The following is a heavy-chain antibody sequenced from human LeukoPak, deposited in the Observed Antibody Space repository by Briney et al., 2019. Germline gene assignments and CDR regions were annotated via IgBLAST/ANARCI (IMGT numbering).Heavy chain of an antibody. CDR2: IKSKTDGGTT. V-gene: IGHV3-15*01. CDR3: TTAHRGYCSGGSCYYFDY. J-gene: IGHJ4*02. Sequence: GGSLRLSCAASGFIFSSYWMSWVRQAPGKGLEWVGRIKSKTDGGTTDYAAPVKGRFTISRDDSKNTLYLQMNSLKTEDAAVYYCTTAHRGYCSGGSCYYFDYWGQGTLVTVSS. D-gene: IGHD2-15*01. CDR1: GFIFSSYW.